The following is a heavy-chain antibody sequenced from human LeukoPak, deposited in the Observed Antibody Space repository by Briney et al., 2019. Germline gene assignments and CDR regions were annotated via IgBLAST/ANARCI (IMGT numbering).Heavy chain of an antibody. CDR2: MNPNSGGT. CDR1: GYTFIGYY. Sequence: ASVKVSCKASGYTFIGYYIHAVRQAPGQGLEWMGWMNPNSGGTNYAQKFEGRGTMTRDTSISTAYMEQSRLRSDDTAVYYCSRIYIQDGNCNWGQGTLVTVSS. D-gene: IGHD1-7*01. V-gene: IGHV1-2*02. CDR3: SRIYIQDGNCN. J-gene: IGHJ4*01.